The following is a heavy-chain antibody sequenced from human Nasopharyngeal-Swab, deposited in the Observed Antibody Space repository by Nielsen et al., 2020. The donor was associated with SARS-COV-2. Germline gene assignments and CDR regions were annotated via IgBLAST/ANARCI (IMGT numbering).Heavy chain of an antibody. D-gene: IGHD6-13*01. J-gene: IGHJ6*02. CDR3: ARSYSSSWYDSYYYYYGMDV. Sequence: ASVKVSCKASGYTFTSYYMHWVRQAPGQGLEWMGIINPSGGSTSYAQKFQGRVTMTRDTSISTAYMELSRLRSDDTAVYCCARSYSSSWYDSYYYYYGMDVWGQGTTVTVSS. V-gene: IGHV1-46*01. CDR1: GYTFTSYY. CDR2: INPSGGST.